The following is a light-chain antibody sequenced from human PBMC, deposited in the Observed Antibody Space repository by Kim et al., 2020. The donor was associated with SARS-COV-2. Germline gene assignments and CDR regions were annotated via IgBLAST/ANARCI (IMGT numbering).Light chain of an antibody. V-gene: IGKV3-15*01. CDR1: ESVKNR. CDR2: DAS. CDR3: QQYNDWPLLT. Sequence: IVMTQSPAILSVSPGERVTLSCRASESVKNRLAWYQQQPGQAPRLLIYDASTRATGIPARFSGSGSGTEFTLTINSLQSDDLAVYYCQQYNDWPLLTFGGGTKVDIK. J-gene: IGKJ4*01.